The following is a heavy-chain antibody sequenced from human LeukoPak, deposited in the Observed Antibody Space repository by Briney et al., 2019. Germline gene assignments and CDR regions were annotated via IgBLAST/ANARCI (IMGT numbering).Heavy chain of an antibody. CDR1: GFTFSSYS. CDR2: ICSSSSYI. V-gene: IGHV3-21*01. D-gene: IGHD6-13*01. J-gene: IGHJ6*02. Sequence: PGGSLRLSCAASGFTFSSYSMNWVRQAPGKGLEWVSSICSSSSYIYYADSVKGRFTISRDNAKNSLYLQMNSLRAEDTAVYYCATAPATPYSSSWAPDYYYYGMDVWGQGTTVTVSS. CDR3: ATAPATPYSSSWAPDYYYYGMDV.